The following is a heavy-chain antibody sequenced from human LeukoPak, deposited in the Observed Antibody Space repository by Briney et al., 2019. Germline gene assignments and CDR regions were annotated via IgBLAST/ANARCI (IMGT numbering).Heavy chain of an antibody. D-gene: IGHD4-23*01. V-gene: IGHV3-30*02. Sequence: GGSPRLSCAASGFTFSSYGMNWVRQAPDKGLEWVACIRYDGTNDYYADSVKGRFTISRDNSKNTVYLQMNSLRVEDTALYYCARVRSVGGNPHAFNIWGQGTMVTVSS. CDR1: GFTFSSYG. CDR3: ARVRSVGGNPHAFNI. CDR2: IRYDGTND. J-gene: IGHJ3*02.